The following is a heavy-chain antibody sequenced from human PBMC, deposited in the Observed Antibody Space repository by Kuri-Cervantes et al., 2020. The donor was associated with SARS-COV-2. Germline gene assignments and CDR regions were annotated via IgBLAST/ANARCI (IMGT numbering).Heavy chain of an antibody. V-gene: IGHV3-21*01. CDR2: ISSSSSYI. CDR1: GFTFSTYS. D-gene: IGHD2-2*02. CDR3: ARDEVVVVPAAISGWYYYGMDV. Sequence: GGSLRLSCATSGFTFSTYSMNWVRQAPGKGLEWVSSISSSSSYIYCADSVKGRFTISRDNAKNSLYLQMNSLRAEDTAMYYCARDEVVVVPAAISGWYYYGMDVWGQGTTVTVSS. J-gene: IGHJ6*02.